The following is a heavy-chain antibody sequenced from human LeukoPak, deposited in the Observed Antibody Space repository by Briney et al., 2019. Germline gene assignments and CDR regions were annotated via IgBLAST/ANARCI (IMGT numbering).Heavy chain of an antibody. CDR3: ARDPAGTSYYDFWSGYYFDY. V-gene: IGHV3-21*01. J-gene: IGHJ4*02. CDR2: ISSSSSYI. Sequence: GESLRLSCAASGFTFSNYNINWVRQAPGKGLEWVSSISSSSSYIYYADSVKGRFTISRDNAKNSLYLQMNSLRAEDTAVYYCARDPAGTSYYDFWSGYYFDYWGQGTLVTVSS. CDR1: GFTFSNYN. D-gene: IGHD3-3*01.